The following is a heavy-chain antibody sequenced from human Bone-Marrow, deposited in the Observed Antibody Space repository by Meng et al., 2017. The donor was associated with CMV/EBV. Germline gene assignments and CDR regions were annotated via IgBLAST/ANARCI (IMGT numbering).Heavy chain of an antibody. Sequence: SGSTLVKPTQTLTLTCTFSGFSLTNSGVGVGWIRQPRGKALEWLALIYWNEDRRYSPSLKNRLSVTKDTSRNQVVLTLTNMDPADTATYYCVHNAPHYQNYFDYWGQGALVTVSS. CDR3: VHNAPHYQNYFDY. CDR1: GFSLTNSGVG. D-gene: IGHD3-10*01. V-gene: IGHV2-5*01. CDR2: IYWNEDR. J-gene: IGHJ4*02.